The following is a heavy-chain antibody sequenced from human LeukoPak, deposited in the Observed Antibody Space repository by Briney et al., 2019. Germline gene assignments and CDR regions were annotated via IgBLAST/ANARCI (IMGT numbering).Heavy chain of an antibody. D-gene: IGHD6-19*01. CDR1: GFTFNSYG. Sequence: GGSLRLSCAASGFTFNSYGMPWVRQAPGKGLDWVAFIRYDGSIRHYADSVKGRFTISRDNSKNTVSLQVNSLRPEDTAVYYCGKGSSTSGCPDYWGQGTLVTVSS. CDR3: GKGSSTSGCPDY. V-gene: IGHV3-30*02. J-gene: IGHJ4*02. CDR2: IRYDGSIR.